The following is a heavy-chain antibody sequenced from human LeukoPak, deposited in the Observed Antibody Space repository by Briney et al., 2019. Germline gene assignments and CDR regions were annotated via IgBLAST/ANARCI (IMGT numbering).Heavy chain of an antibody. CDR2: IYYSGST. CDR1: GDSISSYY. D-gene: IGHD6-6*01. J-gene: IGHJ4*02. Sequence: SETLSLTCTVSGDSISSYYWSWIRQPPGKGLEWIGYIYYSGSTNYNPSLKSRVTISVDTSKNQFSLKLSSVTAADTAVYYCARHEDSSRRGDYFDYWGQGTLVTVS. CDR3: ARHEDSSRRGDYFDY. V-gene: IGHV4-59*01.